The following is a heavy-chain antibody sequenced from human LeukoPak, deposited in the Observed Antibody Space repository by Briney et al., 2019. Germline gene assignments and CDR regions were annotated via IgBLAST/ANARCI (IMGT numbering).Heavy chain of an antibody. CDR1: GFAFSDHY. J-gene: IGHJ4*02. V-gene: IGHV3-11*01. Sequence: GGSLRLSCRASGFAFSDHYMTWVRQAPGKGLEYISYLSNTGSDSFYADSVKGRFSISRDNAEKSLYLQMNDLRAEDTAVYYCARGHWGLDYWGQGTLVTVSS. D-gene: IGHD7-27*01. CDR3: ARGHWGLDY. CDR2: LSNTGSDS.